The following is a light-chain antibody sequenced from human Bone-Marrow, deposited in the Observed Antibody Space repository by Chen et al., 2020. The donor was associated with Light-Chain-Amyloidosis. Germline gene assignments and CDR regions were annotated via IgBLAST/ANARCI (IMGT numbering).Light chain of an antibody. CDR3: QQSYTSPPWT. J-gene: IGKJ1*01. CDR1: QSIRGY. CDR2: GAS. V-gene: IGKV1-39*01. Sequence: DIQMTQSPSSLSASVGDRVTLTCRASQSIRGYLNWYQQRPGKAPNLLIYGASSLQSGVPSRFSGSGSETHFTLTISGLQPEDSETYYCQQSYTSPPWTFGQGTKVEVK.